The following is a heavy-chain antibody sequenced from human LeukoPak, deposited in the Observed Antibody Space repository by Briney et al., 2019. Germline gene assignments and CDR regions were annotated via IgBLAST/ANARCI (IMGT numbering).Heavy chain of an antibody. CDR2: ISGSGAST. CDR1: GFSISRYS. Sequence: GGSLRLSCAASGFSISRYSMNWVRQAPGKGLEWVSAISGSGASTYYADSVKGRFTISRDNSKNTLYVQMNSLRAEDTAVYYCAKSQFGGVFDGFDIWGQGTMVTVSS. CDR3: AKSQFGGVFDGFDI. V-gene: IGHV3-23*01. J-gene: IGHJ3*02. D-gene: IGHD3-16*01.